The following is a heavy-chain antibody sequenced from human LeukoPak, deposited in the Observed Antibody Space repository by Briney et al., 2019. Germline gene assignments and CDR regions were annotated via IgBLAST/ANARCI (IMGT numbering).Heavy chain of an antibody. CDR3: ARCGSESDY. V-gene: IGHV3-7*01. CDR2: IKEDGSQK. Sequence: GGSLRLSCAASGFTFSGYWMTWVRQAPGKGLEWVANIKEDGSQKNYVDSVKGRFTISRDNAKDSLYLQMVSLRAEDTAVYYCARCGSESDYWGQGTLVTVSS. D-gene: IGHD1-26*01. J-gene: IGHJ4*02. CDR1: GFTFSGYW.